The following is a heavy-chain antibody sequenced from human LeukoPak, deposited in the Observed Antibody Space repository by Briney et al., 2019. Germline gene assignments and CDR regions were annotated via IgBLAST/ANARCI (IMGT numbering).Heavy chain of an antibody. CDR3: ARLERLQSLDY. CDR2: IYYSGST. CDR1: GGSISSSNW. J-gene: IGHJ4*02. V-gene: IGHV4-39*01. D-gene: IGHD4-11*01. Sequence: PSETLSLTCAVSGGSISSSNWWSWVRQPPGKGLEWIGSIYYSGSTYYNPSLKSRVTISVDTSKNQFSLKLSSVTAADTAVYYCARLERLQSLDYWGQGTLVTVSS.